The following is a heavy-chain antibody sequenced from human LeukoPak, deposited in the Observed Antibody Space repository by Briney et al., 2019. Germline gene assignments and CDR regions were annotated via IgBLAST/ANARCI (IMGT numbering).Heavy chain of an antibody. Sequence: SETLSLTCAVYGGSFSGYYWSWIRQPPGKGLEWIGEINHSGSTSYNPSLKSRVTISVDTSKNQFSLKLSSVTAADTAVYYCATHDYLRPRGNWFDPWGQGTLVTVSS. CDR3: ATHDYLRPRGNWFDP. V-gene: IGHV4-34*01. D-gene: IGHD2/OR15-2a*01. CDR2: INHSGST. CDR1: GGSFSGYY. J-gene: IGHJ5*02.